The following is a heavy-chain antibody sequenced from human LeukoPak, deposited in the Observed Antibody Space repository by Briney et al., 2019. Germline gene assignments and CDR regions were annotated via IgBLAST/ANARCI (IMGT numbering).Heavy chain of an antibody. V-gene: IGHV4-34*01. CDR2: INHSGST. Sequence: SETLSLTCAVYGGSFSGYYWSCIRQPPGKGLEWIGEINHSGSTNYNPSLKSRVTISVDTSKNQFSLKLSSVTAADTAVYYCARGTTGTNSYFDYWGQGTLVTVSS. CDR3: ARGTTGTNSYFDY. J-gene: IGHJ4*02. CDR1: GGSFSGYY. D-gene: IGHD1-1*01.